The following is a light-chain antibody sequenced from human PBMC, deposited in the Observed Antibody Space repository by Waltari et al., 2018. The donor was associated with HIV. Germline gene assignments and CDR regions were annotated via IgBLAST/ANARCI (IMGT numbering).Light chain of an antibody. CDR1: NSNLGNNY. J-gene: IGLJ3*02. V-gene: IGLV1-51*01. Sequence: QSVLTQPPSMSMALGQKVTISCSGINSNLGNNYVSWYLQVPGTAPKLLIYENNKRPSEIPARFSGSKTGTSATLGITGLQTVDEADYYCGAWDSSLSAWVFGGGTTLTVL. CDR2: ENN. CDR3: GAWDSSLSAWV.